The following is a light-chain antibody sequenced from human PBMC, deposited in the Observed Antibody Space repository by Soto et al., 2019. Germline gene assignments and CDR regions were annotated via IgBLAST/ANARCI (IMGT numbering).Light chain of an antibody. J-gene: IGLJ2*01. CDR2: YDS. V-gene: IGLV3-21*04. CDR1: NIGSKS. CDR3: QVWDSSSDHRVV. Sequence: SYELTQPPSVSVAPGKTARITCGGNNIGSKSVHWYQQKPGQAPVLVIYYDSDRPSGIPERFSGSNSGNTATLTISRVEAGDEADYYCQVWDSSSDHRVVFGGGTKVTAL.